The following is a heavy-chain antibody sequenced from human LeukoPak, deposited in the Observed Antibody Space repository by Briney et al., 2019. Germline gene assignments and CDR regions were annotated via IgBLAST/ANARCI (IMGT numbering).Heavy chain of an antibody. J-gene: IGHJ4*02. D-gene: IGHD2/OR15-2a*01. Sequence: GGSLRLSCAASGLTFSGSWMTWVRQPPGKGLEWVGNILPDGSYKHYVDSVKGRFTISRDNAKNSLYLQMNSLREEDTAVYYCTTKYYWGQGTLVTVSS. CDR3: TTKYY. CDR2: ILPDGSYK. V-gene: IGHV3-7*01. CDR1: GLTFSGSW.